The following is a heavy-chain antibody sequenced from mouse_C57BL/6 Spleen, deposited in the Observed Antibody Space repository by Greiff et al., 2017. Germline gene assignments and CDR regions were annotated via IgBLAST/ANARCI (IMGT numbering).Heavy chain of an antibody. CDR3: ARSPYYYGSSPYAMDY. Sequence: QVHVKQSGAELVKPGASVKISCKASGYAFSSYWMNWVKQRPGKGLEWIGQIYPGDGDTNYNGKFKGKATLTADKSSSTAYMQLSSLTSEDSAVYFCARSPYYYGSSPYAMDYWGQGTSVTVSS. V-gene: IGHV1-80*01. D-gene: IGHD1-1*01. CDR1: GYAFSSYW. CDR2: IYPGDGDT. J-gene: IGHJ4*01.